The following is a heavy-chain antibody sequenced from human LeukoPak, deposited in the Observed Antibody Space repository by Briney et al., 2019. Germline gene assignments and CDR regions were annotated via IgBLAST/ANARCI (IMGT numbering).Heavy chain of an antibody. CDR3: ARQGPTRGYYYYMDV. J-gene: IGHJ6*03. Sequence: ETSETLSLTCAVYGGSFSGYYWSWIRQPPGEGLEWIGEINHSGSTNYNPSLKSRVTISVDTSKNQFSLKLSSVTAADTAVYYCARQGPTRGYYYYMDVWGKGTTVTISS. CDR2: INHSGST. CDR1: GGSFSGYY. V-gene: IGHV4-34*01.